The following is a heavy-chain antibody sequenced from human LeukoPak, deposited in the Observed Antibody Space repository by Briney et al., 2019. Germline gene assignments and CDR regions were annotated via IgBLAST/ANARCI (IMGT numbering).Heavy chain of an antibody. CDR1: GYTFTSYY. CDR2: INPSGGST. Sequence: ASVTVSCKASGYTFTSYYMHWVRQAPGQGLEWMGIINPSGGSTSYAQKFQGRVTMTRDMSTSTVYMELSSLRSEDTAVYYCARVPTQGGFDYWGQGTLVTVSS. J-gene: IGHJ4*02. CDR3: ARVPTQGGFDY. V-gene: IGHV1-46*01.